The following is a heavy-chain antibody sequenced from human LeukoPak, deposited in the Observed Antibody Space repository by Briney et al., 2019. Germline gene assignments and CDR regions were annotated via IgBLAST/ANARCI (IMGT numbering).Heavy chain of an antibody. CDR2: ISGSGGST. Sequence: GGSLRLSCAASGFTFSSYAMSWVRQAPGKGLEWVSAISGSGGSTYYADSVKGRFTISRDNSKNTLYLQMNSLRAEDTAVYYCAKIFSDYAWGSYRDDAFDIWGQGTMVTVSS. CDR1: GFTFSSYA. D-gene: IGHD3-16*02. J-gene: IGHJ3*02. V-gene: IGHV3-23*01. CDR3: AKIFSDYAWGSYRDDAFDI.